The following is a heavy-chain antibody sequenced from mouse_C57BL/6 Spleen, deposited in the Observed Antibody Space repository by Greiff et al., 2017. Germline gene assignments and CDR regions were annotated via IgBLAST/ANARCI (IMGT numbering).Heavy chain of an antibody. D-gene: IGHD4-1*01. CDR2: IWSGGST. CDR3: ARNLRWDGYYYAMDY. V-gene: IGHV2-2*01. J-gene: IGHJ4*01. CDR1: GFSLTSYG. Sequence: VKLMESGPGLVQPSQSLSITCTVSGFSLTSYGVHWIRQSPGKGLEWLGVIWSGGSTDYNAAFISRLSISKDNSKSQVFFKMNSLQADDTAIYYCARNLRWDGYYYAMDYWGQGTSVTVSS.